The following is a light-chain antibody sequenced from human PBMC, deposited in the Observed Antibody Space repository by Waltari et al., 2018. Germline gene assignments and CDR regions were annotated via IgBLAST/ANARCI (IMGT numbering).Light chain of an antibody. J-gene: IGKJ2*01. CDR3: QQYGSSVMYT. V-gene: IGKV3-20*01. CDR2: AAS. CDR1: QSLSRSR. Sequence: EFVLTQSPGTLSLSPGERATLPCRASQSLSRSRLAWYQQKPGQAPRLLIYAASSRDTGIPDRFSGSGSGTDFSLTISRVEPEDFAVYYCQQYGSSVMYTFGQGTKLEIQ.